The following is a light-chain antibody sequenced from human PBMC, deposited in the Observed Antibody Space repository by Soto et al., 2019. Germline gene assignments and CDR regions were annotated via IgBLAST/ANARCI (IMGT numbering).Light chain of an antibody. CDR3: QSYDSSSVV. CDR1: SGSIASNY. CDR2: EDN. Sequence: NFMLTQPHSVSESPGKTVTISCTRSSGSIASNYVQWYQQRPGSAPTTVIYEDNQRPSGVPDRFSGSIDSSSNSASLTISGLKTEDDADYYCQSYDSSSVVFGTGTKLTVL. J-gene: IGLJ1*01. V-gene: IGLV6-57*03.